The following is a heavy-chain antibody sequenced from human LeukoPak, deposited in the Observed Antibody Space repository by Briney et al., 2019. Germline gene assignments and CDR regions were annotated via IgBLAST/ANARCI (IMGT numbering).Heavy chain of an antibody. D-gene: IGHD6-13*01. J-gene: IGHJ4*02. Sequence: GGSLRLSCAASGFTFSKYWMSWVRQAPGKGLEWVANIKQDGSEKYYVDSVKGRFTISRDNAKNSLYLQMNSLRAEDTAVYYCARDLLEIAADSYFDYWGQGTLVTVSS. CDR2: IKQDGSEK. CDR3: ARDLLEIAADSYFDY. V-gene: IGHV3-7*01. CDR1: GFTFSKYW.